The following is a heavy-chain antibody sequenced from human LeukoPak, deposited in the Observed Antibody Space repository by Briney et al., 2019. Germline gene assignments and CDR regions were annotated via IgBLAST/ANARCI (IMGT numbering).Heavy chain of an antibody. Sequence: GASVKVSCKASGYTFTGCYMHWVRQAPGQGLEWMGWINPNSGGTNYVQKFQGRVTMTRDTSISTAYMELSRLRSDDTAVYYCAIRSPVRAFDIWGQGTMVTVSS. CDR1: GYTFTGCY. CDR2: INPNSGGT. J-gene: IGHJ3*02. CDR3: AIRSPVRAFDI. V-gene: IGHV1-2*02. D-gene: IGHD4-17*01.